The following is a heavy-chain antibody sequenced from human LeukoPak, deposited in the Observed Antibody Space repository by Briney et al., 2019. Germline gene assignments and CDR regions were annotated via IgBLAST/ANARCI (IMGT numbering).Heavy chain of an antibody. CDR2: INHSGST. CDR1: GGSFSGYY. Sequence: PSETLSLTCAVYGGSFSGYYWSWIRQPPGKGLEWIGEINHSGSTNYNPSLKSRVTISVDTSKNQFSLKLSSVTAADTAVYYCAGSNYGYYVYWGQGTLVTVSS. CDR3: AGSNYGYYVY. V-gene: IGHV4-34*01. J-gene: IGHJ4*02. D-gene: IGHD4-17*01.